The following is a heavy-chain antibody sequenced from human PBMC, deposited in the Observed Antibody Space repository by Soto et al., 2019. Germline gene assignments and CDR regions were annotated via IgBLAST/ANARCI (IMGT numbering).Heavy chain of an antibody. CDR2: ISGSGGSI. Sequence: PGGSLRLSCEASGFIFSSYAISWVRQAPGKGLEWVSGISGSGGSIYYADSVKGRFTISRDNSKNTLYLQMNSLRDEDTAVYYCAKLQSRELGRGAFDIWGQGTMVTVSS. CDR1: GFIFSSYA. D-gene: IGHD7-27*01. CDR3: AKLQSRELGRGAFDI. J-gene: IGHJ3*02. V-gene: IGHV3-23*01.